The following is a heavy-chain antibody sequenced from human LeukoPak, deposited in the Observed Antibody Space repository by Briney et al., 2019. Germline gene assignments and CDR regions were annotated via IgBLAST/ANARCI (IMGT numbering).Heavy chain of an antibody. CDR1: GFNFSSYN. V-gene: IGHV3-7*01. J-gene: IGHJ4*02. D-gene: IGHD3-22*01. CDR2: INQDGSEK. CDR3: ARDGVDSGLYFDY. Sequence: GGSLRLSCAASGFNFSSYNMNWVRQAPGKGLEWVASINQDGSEKYYVDSVKGRFTISRDKAKNSLYLQMNSLRVEDTAVYYCARDGVDSGLYFDYWGQGTLVTVSS.